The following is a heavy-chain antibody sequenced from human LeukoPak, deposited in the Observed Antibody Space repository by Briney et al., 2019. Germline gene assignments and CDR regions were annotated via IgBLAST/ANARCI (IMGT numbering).Heavy chain of an antibody. V-gene: IGHV4-38-2*02. J-gene: IGHJ4*02. D-gene: IGHD1/OR15-1a*01. CDR1: GYPISSSHY. CDR3: ALSTKTHKGKDY. Sequence: SETLSLTCIVSGYPISSSHYWGWIRQPPGKGLEWIGGIYHNGNTYYNPPLKSRLTLSLDTSKNHFSLKLSSVTAADTAVYYCALSTKTHKGKDYWGQGTLVTVSS. CDR2: IYHNGNT.